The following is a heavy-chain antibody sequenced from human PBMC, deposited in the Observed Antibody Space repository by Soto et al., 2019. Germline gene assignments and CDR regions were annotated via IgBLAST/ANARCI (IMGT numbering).Heavy chain of an antibody. J-gene: IGHJ4*02. D-gene: IGHD2-15*01. CDR2: IVVGSGNT. V-gene: IGHV1-58*01. Sequence: QMQLVQSGPEVKKPGTSVKVSCKASGFTFTSSAVQWVRQARGQRLEWIGWIVVGSGNTNYAQKFQERVTITRDMSTSTAYMELSSLRSEDTAVYYCAAGRYSPIATAFGNYWGQGTLVTVSS. CDR1: GFTFTSSA. CDR3: AAGRYSPIATAFGNY.